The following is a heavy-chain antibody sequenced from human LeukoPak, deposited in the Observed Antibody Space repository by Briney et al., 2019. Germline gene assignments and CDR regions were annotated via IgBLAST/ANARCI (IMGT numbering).Heavy chain of an antibody. CDR3: ARGAWRVTMVRGVIRN. Sequence: PETLSLTCTVSGGSVSYYYWSWIRQPPGKGLEWIGYIYYSGSTNYSPSLKSRVTISVDTSKNQFSLKLSSVTAADTAVYYCARGAWRVTMVRGVIRNWGQGTLVTVSS. D-gene: IGHD3-10*01. V-gene: IGHV4-59*02. J-gene: IGHJ4*02. CDR2: IYYSGST. CDR1: GGSVSYYY.